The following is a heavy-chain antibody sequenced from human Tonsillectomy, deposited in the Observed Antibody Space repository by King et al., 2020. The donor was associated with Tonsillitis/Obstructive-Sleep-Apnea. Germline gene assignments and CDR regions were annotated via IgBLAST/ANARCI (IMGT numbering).Heavy chain of an antibody. D-gene: IGHD3-3*01. CDR3: ASYYDFWSGYPY. CDR1: GGSISSYY. Sequence: QLQESGPGLVKPSETLSLTCTVSGGSISSYYWSWIRQPPGKGLEWVGYIYSSGSTNYNPSLKSRVTISVDTSKNQFSLKLSSVTAADTAVYYCASYYDFWSGYPYWGQGTLVTVSS. J-gene: IGHJ4*02. CDR2: IYSSGST. V-gene: IGHV4-59*01.